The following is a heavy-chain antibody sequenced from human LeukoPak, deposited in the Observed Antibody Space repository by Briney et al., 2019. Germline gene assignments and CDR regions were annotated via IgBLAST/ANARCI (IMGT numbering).Heavy chain of an antibody. J-gene: IGHJ4*02. V-gene: IGHV3-30-3*01. D-gene: IGHD6-13*01. CDR3: ARDRVKFQGQQLGSH. Sequence: GGSLRLSCAASGFTFSSYAMHWVRQAPGKGLEWVAVISYDGSNKYYADFVKGRFTISRDNSKNTLYLQMNSLRAEDTAVYYCARDRVKFQGQQLGSHWGQGTLVTVSS. CDR1: GFTFSSYA. CDR2: ISYDGSNK.